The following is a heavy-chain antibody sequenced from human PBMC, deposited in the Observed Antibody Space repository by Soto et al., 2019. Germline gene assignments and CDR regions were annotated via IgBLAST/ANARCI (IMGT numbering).Heavy chain of an antibody. J-gene: IGHJ5*02. CDR3: ARLYTGNYIMYH. CDR1: GASISPYY. V-gene: IGHV4-59*08. D-gene: IGHD1-26*01. Sequence: PSETLSLTCTVSGASISPYYWSWIRQPPGEGLEWIGYISYSGNTTYNPSLKSRVIMSVDTSKSHFSLNLSSVTAADTAVYFCARLYTGNYIMYHWRPGTLVPVSS. CDR2: ISYSGNT.